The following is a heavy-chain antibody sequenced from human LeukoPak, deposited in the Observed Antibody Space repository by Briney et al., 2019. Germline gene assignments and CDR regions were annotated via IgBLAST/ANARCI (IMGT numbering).Heavy chain of an antibody. J-gene: IGHJ3*02. V-gene: IGHV1-2*06. CDR3: ARDFRDPNDAFDI. Sequence: GASVKVSCKASGYTFTGYYMHWVRRAPGQGLEWMGRINPNSGGTNYAQKFQGRVTMTRDTSISTAYMELSRLRSDDTAVYYCARDFRDPNDAFDIWGQGTMATVSS. CDR1: GYTFTGYY. CDR2: INPNSGGT.